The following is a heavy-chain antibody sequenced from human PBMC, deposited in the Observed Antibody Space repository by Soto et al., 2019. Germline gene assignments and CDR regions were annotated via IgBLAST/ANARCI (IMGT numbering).Heavy chain of an antibody. CDR2: IWYDGSNK. CDR3: ARVIVRCYYTQGAFDI. D-gene: IGHD3-3*01. CDR1: GFTFSSYG. J-gene: IGHJ3*02. V-gene: IGHV3-33*01. Sequence: QVQLVESGGGVVQPGRSLRLSCAASGFTFSSYGMHWVRQAPGKGLEWVAVIWYDGSNKYYADSVKGRFTISRDNSKNTLYLQMNSLRAEETAVYYCARVIVRCYYTQGAFDIWGQGTMVTVSS.